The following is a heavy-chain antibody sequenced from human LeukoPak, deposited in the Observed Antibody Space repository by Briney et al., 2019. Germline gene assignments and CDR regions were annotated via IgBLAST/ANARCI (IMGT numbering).Heavy chain of an antibody. CDR2: IYHSGST. Sequence: PSQTLSLTCAVSGGSISSGGYSWSWIRQPPGKGLEWIGYIYHSGSTYYNPSLKSRVTISVDRSKNQFSLKLSSVTAADTAVYYCASSQLGYCCGGSCSVDYWGQGTLVTVSS. J-gene: IGHJ4*02. D-gene: IGHD2-15*01. CDR3: ASSQLGYCCGGSCSVDY. V-gene: IGHV4-30-2*01. CDR1: GGSISSGGYS.